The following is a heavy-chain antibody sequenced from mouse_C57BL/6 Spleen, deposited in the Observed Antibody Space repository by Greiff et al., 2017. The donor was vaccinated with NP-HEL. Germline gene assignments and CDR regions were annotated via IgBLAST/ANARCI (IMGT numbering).Heavy chain of an antibody. CDR1: GFTFSDYG. Sequence: VQLKESGGGLVKPGGSLKLSCAASGFTFSDYGMHWVRQAPEKGLAWVAYISSGSSTIYYADTVKGRFTISRDNAKNTLFLQMTSLRSEDTAMYYCARRDYYDYWGQGTTLTVSS. CDR3: ARRDYYDY. J-gene: IGHJ2*01. V-gene: IGHV5-17*01. D-gene: IGHD1-1*01. CDR2: ISSGSSTI.